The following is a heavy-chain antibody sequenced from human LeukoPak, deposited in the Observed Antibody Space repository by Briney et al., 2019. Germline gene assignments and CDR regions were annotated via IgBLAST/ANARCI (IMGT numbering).Heavy chain of an antibody. CDR2: IKQDGSEK. V-gene: IGHV3-7*01. CDR1: GFTFSSYW. CDR3: ARDGRGQQLVVYYYYYMDV. D-gene: IGHD6-13*01. J-gene: IGHJ6*03. Sequence: GGSLRLSCAASGFTFSSYWMSWVRQAPGKGLEWVANIKQDGSEKYYVDSVKGRFTISRDNAKNSLYLQMNSLRAEDTAVYYCARDGRGQQLVVYYYYYMDVWGKGTTVTVSS.